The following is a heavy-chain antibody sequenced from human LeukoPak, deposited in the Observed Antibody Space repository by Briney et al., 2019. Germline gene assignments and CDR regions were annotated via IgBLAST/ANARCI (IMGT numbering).Heavy chain of an antibody. J-gene: IGHJ5*02. Sequence: GGSLRLSCGVSGFTFSSYVMSWVRQAPGKGLEWVSGISASGGSTYYADSMQGRLTISRDKSKNTVFLQMNSLRAEDTAMYYCARVGEGELGNWFDPWGQGTLVTVSS. CDR2: ISASGGST. CDR3: ARVGEGELGNWFDP. V-gene: IGHV3-23*01. D-gene: IGHD3-10*01. CDR1: GFTFSSYV.